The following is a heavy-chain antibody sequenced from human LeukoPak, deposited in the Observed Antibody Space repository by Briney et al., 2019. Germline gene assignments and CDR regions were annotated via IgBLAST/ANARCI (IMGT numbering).Heavy chain of an antibody. CDR1: GYTFTIYD. V-gene: IGHV1-8*01. CDR2: MNPNSGNT. D-gene: IGHD6-6*01. CDR3: ARGGHIAARPYYYYYYMDV. J-gene: IGHJ6*03. Sequence: ASVKVSFKASGYTFTIYDINWVRQATGQGLEWMGWMNPNSGNTGYAQKFQGRVTITRNTSISTAYMELSSLRSEDTAVYYCARGGHIAARPYYYYYYMDVWGKGTTVTVSS.